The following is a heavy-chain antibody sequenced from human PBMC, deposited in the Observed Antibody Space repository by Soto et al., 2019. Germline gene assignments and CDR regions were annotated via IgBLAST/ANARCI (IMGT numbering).Heavy chain of an antibody. J-gene: IGHJ4*02. CDR1: GFTFSNYA. Sequence: EVQLVESGGGLVQPGGSLRLSCAASGFTFSNYAMHWVRQAPGKGLEYVSTISSNGGSTYYANSVKGRFTISRDNSKNTLYLQMGSLRAEDVAVYYCARGGAQFDYWGQGTLVTVSS. D-gene: IGHD1-26*01. CDR3: ARGGAQFDY. CDR2: ISSNGGST. V-gene: IGHV3-64*01.